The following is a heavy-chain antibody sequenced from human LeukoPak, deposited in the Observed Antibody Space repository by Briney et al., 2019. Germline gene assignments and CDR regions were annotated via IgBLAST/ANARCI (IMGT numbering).Heavy chain of an antibody. V-gene: IGHV6-1*01. CDR2: TYYRSEWYS. CDR3: ARDLLAAAPLPFDY. D-gene: IGHD6-13*01. J-gene: IGHJ4*02. Sequence: SQTLSLTCDISGDRVSSNSAAWNWIRQSPSRGLEWLGRTYYRSEWYSDYAVSVKGRIIINADTSKNQFSLQLKSVTPEDTAVYYCARDLLAAAPLPFDYWGQGTLVTVSS. CDR1: GDRVSSNSAA.